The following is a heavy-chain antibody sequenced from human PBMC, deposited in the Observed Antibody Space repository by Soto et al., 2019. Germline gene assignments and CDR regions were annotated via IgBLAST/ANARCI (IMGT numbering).Heavy chain of an antibody. V-gene: IGHV1-3*01. J-gene: IGHJ4*02. D-gene: IGHD3-16*01. CDR2: INAGDGYT. CDR1: GYTFIHNT. CDR3: AGASRGSPLVIGF. Sequence: QVQLVQSGAEVKKPGASVRLSCQASGYTFIHNTIHWVRQAPGRGLEWMGWINAGDGYTRLSDTFQARVTITRETSATTAYMDLRNLRFEDTGLYFCAGASRGSPLVIGFWGQGTLVIVSS.